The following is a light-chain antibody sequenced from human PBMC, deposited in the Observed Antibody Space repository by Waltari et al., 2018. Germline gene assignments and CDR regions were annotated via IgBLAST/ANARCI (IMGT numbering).Light chain of an antibody. CDR3: CSYAGSYVI. CDR1: SSSDGVNKY. Sequence: QSGLTQPRSVSGSPGQSVTISCTGISSSDGVNKYVSWYQPHPGQAPKLMIYDGNNRPSGVPDRFSGSKSANTASLTISGLQAEDEADYSCCSYAGSYVIFGEGTKLTVL. CDR2: DGN. J-gene: IGLJ2*01. V-gene: IGLV2-11*01.